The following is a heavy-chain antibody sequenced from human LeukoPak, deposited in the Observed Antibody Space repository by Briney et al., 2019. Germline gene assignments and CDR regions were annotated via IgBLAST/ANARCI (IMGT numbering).Heavy chain of an antibody. CDR2: INHSGST. CDR3: ARVLRYFDWLRKYYFDY. CDR1: GGSFSGYY. V-gene: IGHV4-34*01. J-gene: IGHJ4*02. Sequence: SETLSLTCAVYGGSFSGYYWSWIRQPPGKGLEWIGEINHSGSTNYNPSLKSRVTISVDKSKNQFSLKLSSVTAADTAVYYCARVLRYFDWLRKYYFDYWGQGTLVTVSS. D-gene: IGHD3-9*01.